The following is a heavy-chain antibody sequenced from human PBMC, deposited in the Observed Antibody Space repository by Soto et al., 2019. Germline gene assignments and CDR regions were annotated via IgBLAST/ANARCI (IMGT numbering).Heavy chain of an antibody. Sequence: GGSLRLSCVASGFTFTHYRIHWVRQAPGKGLEWVARINSDGSNINYADSVKGRFTISRDNSKNTAFLQMHSLTDDDSALYFCARAGDWNYVQDFWGQGTLVTVSS. CDR1: GFTFTHYR. CDR2: INSDGSNI. V-gene: IGHV3-74*01. D-gene: IGHD1-7*01. J-gene: IGHJ4*02. CDR3: ARAGDWNYVQDF.